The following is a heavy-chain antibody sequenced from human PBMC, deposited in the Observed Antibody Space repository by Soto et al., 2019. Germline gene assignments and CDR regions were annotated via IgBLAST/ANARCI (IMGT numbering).Heavy chain of an antibody. D-gene: IGHD3-22*01. Sequence: QVQLVQSGAEVKKPGSSAEVSCKASGGTISSYAISWVRQAPGQGLEWMGGIIPIFGTANYAQKFQGRVTITADESTSTAYMELSSLRSEHTAVYYCARARTTYYYDSSGPYYFDYWGQVTLVTVSS. CDR3: ARARTTYYYDSSGPYYFDY. V-gene: IGHV1-69*01. CDR1: GGTISSYA. CDR2: IIPIFGTA. J-gene: IGHJ4*02.